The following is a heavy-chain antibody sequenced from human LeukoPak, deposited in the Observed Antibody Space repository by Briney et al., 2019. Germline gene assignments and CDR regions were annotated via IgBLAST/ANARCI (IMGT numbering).Heavy chain of an antibody. D-gene: IGHD6-13*01. CDR3: ARHYDSWYSFDY. V-gene: IGHV4-59*08. CDR1: GGSIISSY. Sequence: SSETLSLTCTVSGGSIISSYGSWIRQPPGKGLEWIGYIHYSGSTNYNPSLKSRVTISMETPNNQFSLKVTSVTAADTAVYYCARHYDSWYSFDYRGQGTLVTVSS. J-gene: IGHJ4*02. CDR2: IHYSGST.